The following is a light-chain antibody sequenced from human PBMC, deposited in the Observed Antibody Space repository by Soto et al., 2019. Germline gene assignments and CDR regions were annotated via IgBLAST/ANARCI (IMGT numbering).Light chain of an antibody. J-gene: IGLJ3*02. Sequence: QSALSQPASVSGSPGQTITISCTGTSSDVGGYNAVSWYQHHPGKAPKLIIYEVTHRPSGVSDRFSASKSGNTASLTISGLQAEAETDYFCCSYAGNYSWVFGGGTKLTVL. CDR2: EVT. CDR3: CSYAGNYSWV. CDR1: SSDVGGYNA. V-gene: IGLV2-14*01.